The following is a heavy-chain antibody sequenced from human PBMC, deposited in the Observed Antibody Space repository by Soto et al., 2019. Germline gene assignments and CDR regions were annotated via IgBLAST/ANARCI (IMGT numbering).Heavy chain of an antibody. Sequence: EVQLVESGGGLVQPGGFLRLSCAASGCTFSSYDMHWVRQGTGKGLEWVSGIGTVGDSYYPGSVKGRFTISRENAKNSLYLEMNNVRAGDTAVYYCARGGYSSGWYYFDYWGQGILVTVSS. J-gene: IGHJ4*02. D-gene: IGHD6-19*01. CDR3: ARGGYSSGWYYFDY. V-gene: IGHV3-13*01. CDR2: IGTVGDS. CDR1: GCTFSSYD.